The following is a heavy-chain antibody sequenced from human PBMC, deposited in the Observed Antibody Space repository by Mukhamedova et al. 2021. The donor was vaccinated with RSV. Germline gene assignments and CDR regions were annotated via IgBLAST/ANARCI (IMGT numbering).Heavy chain of an antibody. V-gene: IGHV3-74*01. D-gene: IGHD3-3*01. J-gene: IGHJ6*03. CDR3: TDPFGVDMDV. Sequence: VRQAPGKGLVWVSHINSDGSSTTYADFVKGRFTISRDNAKNTLYLQMNSLRAEDTAVYYCTDPFGVDMDVWGKGTTVTVSS. CDR2: INSDGSST.